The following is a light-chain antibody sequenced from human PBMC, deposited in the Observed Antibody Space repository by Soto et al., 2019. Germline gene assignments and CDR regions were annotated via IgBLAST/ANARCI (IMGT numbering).Light chain of an antibody. J-gene: IGLJ2*01. CDR2: GNS. Sequence: QSVLTQPPSVSGAPGQRVTISCTGSNSNIGAGYDVHWYQQLPGTAPKLLIYGNSNRPSGVPDRFSGSKSGTSASQAITGLQAEDEADYYCQSYDSSLSVVFGGGTKFTVL. CDR3: QSYDSSLSVV. V-gene: IGLV1-40*01. CDR1: NSNIGAGYD.